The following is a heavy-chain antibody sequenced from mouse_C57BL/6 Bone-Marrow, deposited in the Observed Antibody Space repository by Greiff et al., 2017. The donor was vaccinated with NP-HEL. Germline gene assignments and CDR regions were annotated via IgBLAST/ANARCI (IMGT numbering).Heavy chain of an antibody. D-gene: IGHD3-3*01. CDR1: GYAFTNYL. J-gene: IGHJ2*01. Sequence: VQGVESGAELVRPGTSVKVSCKASGYAFTNYLIEWVKQRPGQGLEWIGVINPGSGGTNYNEKFKGKATLTADKSSSTAYMQLSSLTSEDSAVYFCARRGTGFDYWGQGTTLTVSS. V-gene: IGHV1-54*01. CDR2: INPGSGGT. CDR3: ARRGTGFDY.